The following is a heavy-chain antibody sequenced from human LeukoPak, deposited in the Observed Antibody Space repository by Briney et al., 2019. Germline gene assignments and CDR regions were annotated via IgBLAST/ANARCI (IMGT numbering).Heavy chain of an antibody. CDR1: GFTFSRYS. CDR2: ISSSSSTI. CDR3: ARDHGYAFDY. D-gene: IGHD5-12*01. Sequence: GGSLRLSCAASGFTFSRYSMNWVRQAPGKGLEWVSYISSSSSTIYYADSVKGRFTISRDDAKNSLYLQMNGLRGEDTAVYYCARDHGYAFDYWGQGTLVTVSS. J-gene: IGHJ4*02. V-gene: IGHV3-48*01.